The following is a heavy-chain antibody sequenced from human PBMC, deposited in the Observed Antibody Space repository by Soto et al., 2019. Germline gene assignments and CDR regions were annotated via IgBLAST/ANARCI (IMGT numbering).Heavy chain of an antibody. CDR3: ARHGGMVRGVLITTYIDY. J-gene: IGHJ4*02. V-gene: IGHV3-21*01. D-gene: IGHD3-10*01. CDR2: ISSYNSYT. CDR1: GFNFSDSR. Sequence: GGSLRLSCAASGFNFSDSRMNWVRQAPGKGLEGVASISSYNSYTYYADSIKGRFTISRDNAKKSLYLQMSSLSAEDTAVYYCARHGGMVRGVLITTYIDYWGQGTPVTVSS.